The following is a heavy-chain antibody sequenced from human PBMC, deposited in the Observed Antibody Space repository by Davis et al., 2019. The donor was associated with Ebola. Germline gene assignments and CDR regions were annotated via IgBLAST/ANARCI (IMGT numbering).Heavy chain of an antibody. CDR3: ARAHYGGIDY. V-gene: IGHV3-21*04. J-gene: IGHJ4*02. Sequence: GESLKISCAASGFTFSSYSMNWVRQAPGKGLEWVSSISSSSSYIYYADSVKGRFTISRDNAKNSLYLQMNSLRAEDTAVYYCARAHYGGIDYWGQGTLVTVSS. CDR1: GFTFSSYS. CDR2: ISSSSSYI. D-gene: IGHD4-23*01.